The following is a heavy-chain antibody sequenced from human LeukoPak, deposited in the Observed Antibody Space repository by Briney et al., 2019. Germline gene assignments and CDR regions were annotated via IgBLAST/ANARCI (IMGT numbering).Heavy chain of an antibody. V-gene: IGHV1-18*01. Sequence: ASVKVSCKASGYTFTSYGISWVRQAPGQGLEWMGWISAYNGNTNYAQKLQGRVTMTTDTSTSTAYMELRSRRSDDTAVYYCARAGVSDTDPPWVPPHDYWGQGTLVTVSS. CDR2: ISAYNGNT. CDR1: GYTFTSYG. J-gene: IGHJ4*02. D-gene: IGHD5-18*01. CDR3: ARAGVSDTDPPWVPPHDY.